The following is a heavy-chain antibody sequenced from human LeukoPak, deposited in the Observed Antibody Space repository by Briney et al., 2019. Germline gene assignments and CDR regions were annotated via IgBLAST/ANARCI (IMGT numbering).Heavy chain of an antibody. J-gene: IGHJ5*02. D-gene: IGHD6-19*01. V-gene: IGHV3-30-3*01. CDR2: ISYDGSKK. CDR1: GFTFSSYA. Sequence: GGSLRLSFAASGFTFSSYAMHWVRQAPGKGLEWVAVISYDGSKKYYADSVKGRFTISRDNSKDTLYLQMNSLRAEDTAVYYCARGYSSGRTDWFDPWGQGTLVTVSS. CDR3: ARGYSSGRTDWFDP.